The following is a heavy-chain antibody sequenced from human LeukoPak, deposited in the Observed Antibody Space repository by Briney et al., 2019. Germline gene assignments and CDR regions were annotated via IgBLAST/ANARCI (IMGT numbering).Heavy chain of an antibody. CDR3: ARSHLTILRSSRRPTTTDFDY. J-gene: IGHJ4*02. CDR1: GYTFTDYY. V-gene: IGHV1-2*06. Sequence: GASVKVSCKASGYTFTDYYMHWVRQAPGQGREWMGRINPNSGGTNYAQKFQGRVTMTRDTSISTAYMELSRLRSDDTAVYYCARSHLTILRSSRRPTTTDFDYWGQGTLVTVSS. D-gene: IGHD2-2*01. CDR2: INPNSGGT.